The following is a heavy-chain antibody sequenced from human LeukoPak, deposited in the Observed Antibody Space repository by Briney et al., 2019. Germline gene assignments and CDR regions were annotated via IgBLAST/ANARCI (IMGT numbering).Heavy chain of an antibody. D-gene: IGHD1-14*01. CDR1: GFTFSSYA. CDR3: ARDRKTDDAFDI. CDR2: MSSNGGST. J-gene: IGHJ3*02. Sequence: PGGSLRLSCAASGFTFSSYAMHWVRQAPGKGLEYVSAMSSNGGSTYCANSVKGRFTISRDNSKNTLYLQMGSLRAEDMAVYYCARDRKTDDAFDIWGQGTMVTVSS. V-gene: IGHV3-64*01.